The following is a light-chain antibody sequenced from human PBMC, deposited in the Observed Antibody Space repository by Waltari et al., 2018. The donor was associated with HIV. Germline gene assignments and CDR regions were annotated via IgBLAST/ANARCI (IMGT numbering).Light chain of an antibody. V-gene: IGLV4-69*01. CDR1: SEHSNFA. CDR2: LNSDGSH. CDR3: QTWGMGIVV. J-gene: IGLJ3*02. Sequence: QIILTQSPSASASPGASVKLTCTLSSEHSNFAIAWLQQQPEKGPRYLMKLNSDGSHTKGDGIPDRFSGSSSVAERYLSISSLHSDDEADYYCQTWGMGIVVFGSGTKLTVL.